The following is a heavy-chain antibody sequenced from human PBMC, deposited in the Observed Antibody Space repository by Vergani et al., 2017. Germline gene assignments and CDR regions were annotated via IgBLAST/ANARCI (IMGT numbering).Heavy chain of an antibody. Sequence: QVQLVQSGAEVKKPGASVKVSCKASGYTFTDYFMHWVRQAPGQGLEWMGWINPNSGGTNYAQKFQGRVTMTRDTSSSTAYMELSNLRSDDTAVYYCARVGTSSIRDYFDYWGQGTLVTVSS. CDR1: GYTFTDYF. CDR2: INPNSGGT. CDR3: ARVGTSSIRDYFDY. D-gene: IGHD2-2*01. V-gene: IGHV1-2*02. J-gene: IGHJ4*02.